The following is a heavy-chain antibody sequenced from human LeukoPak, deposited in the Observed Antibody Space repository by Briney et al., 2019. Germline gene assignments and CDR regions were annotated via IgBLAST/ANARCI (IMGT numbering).Heavy chain of an antibody. Sequence: ASVKVSCKASGYTFTGYYMHWVRQAPGQGLEWMGWINPNSGGTNYAQKFQGRVTMTRDTSISTAYMELSRLRSDDTAVYYCARGLGYCSSASCFLFDYWGQGTLVTVSS. CDR2: INPNSGGT. D-gene: IGHD2-2*01. J-gene: IGHJ4*02. CDR3: ARGLGYCSSASCFLFDY. V-gene: IGHV1-2*02. CDR1: GYTFTGYY.